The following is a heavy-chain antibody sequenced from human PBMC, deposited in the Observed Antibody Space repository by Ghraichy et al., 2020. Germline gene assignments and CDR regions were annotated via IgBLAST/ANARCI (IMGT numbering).Heavy chain of an antibody. J-gene: IGHJ4*02. CDR3: ARVVGYYDPLYYFDY. CDR1: GGSFSGYY. D-gene: IGHD3-22*01. V-gene: IGHV4-34*01. Sequence: SETLSLTCAVYGGSFSGYYWSWIRQPPGKGLEWIGEINHSGSTNYNPSLKSRVTISVDTSKNQFSLKLSSVTAADTAVYYCARVVGYYDPLYYFDYWGQGTLVTVSS. CDR2: INHSGST.